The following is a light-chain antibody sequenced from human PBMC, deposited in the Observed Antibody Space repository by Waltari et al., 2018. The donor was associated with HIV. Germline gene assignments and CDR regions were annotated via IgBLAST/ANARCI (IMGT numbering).Light chain of an antibody. J-gene: IGKJ2*01. CDR1: QSVSSSY. V-gene: IGKV3-20*01. CDR2: GAS. Sequence: EFVLTQSPGTLSLSPGERATLSCRASQSVSSSYLAWYQQRPGQAPRLLIYGASSRAAGIPDRFTGSGSGTDFTLTISRLEPEDFAVYYCQHFDTSLPKYTFGQGTKLEI. CDR3: QHFDTSLPKYT.